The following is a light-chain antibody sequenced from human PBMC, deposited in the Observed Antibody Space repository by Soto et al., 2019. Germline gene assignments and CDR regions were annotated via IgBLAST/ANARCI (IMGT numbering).Light chain of an antibody. Sequence: QSALTQPPSASGSPGQSVTISCTGTSSDVGGYNYVSWYQQHPGKAPKLVIYEVSKRPSGVPDRFSGSKSGNTASLTVSGLQAEDEADYYCSSYAGSNNLVFGGGTEVTVL. CDR3: SSYAGSNNLV. V-gene: IGLV2-8*01. CDR1: SSDVGGYNY. J-gene: IGLJ2*01. CDR2: EVS.